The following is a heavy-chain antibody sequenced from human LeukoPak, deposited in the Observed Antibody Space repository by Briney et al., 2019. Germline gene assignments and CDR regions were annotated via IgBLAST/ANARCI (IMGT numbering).Heavy chain of an antibody. Sequence: SVKVSCKASGGTFSSYAISWVRQAPGQGLEWMGRIFPILGIANYAQKFQGRVTITADKSTSTAYMELSSLRSEDTAVYYCARGPLLNYYDSSSLDYWGQGTLVTVSS. J-gene: IGHJ4*02. CDR3: ARGPLLNYYDSSSLDY. V-gene: IGHV1-69*04. CDR1: GGTFSSYA. CDR2: IFPILGIA. D-gene: IGHD3-22*01.